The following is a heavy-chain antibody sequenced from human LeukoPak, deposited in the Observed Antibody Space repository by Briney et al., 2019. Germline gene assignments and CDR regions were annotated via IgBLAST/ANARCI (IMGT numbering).Heavy chain of an antibody. Sequence: PGGSLRLSCAASGFTFSSYAMHWVRQAPGKGLEWVAVLSYDGSNKYYADSVKGRFTISRDNSKNTLYLQMNSLRAEDTAVYYCARELVVESNWFDPWGQGTLVTVSS. CDR2: LSYDGSNK. CDR1: GFTFSSYA. J-gene: IGHJ5*02. CDR3: ARELVVESNWFDP. D-gene: IGHD2-21*01. V-gene: IGHV3-30*01.